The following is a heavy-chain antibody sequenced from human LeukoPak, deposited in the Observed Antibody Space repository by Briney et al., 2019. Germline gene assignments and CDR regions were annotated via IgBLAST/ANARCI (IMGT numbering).Heavy chain of an antibody. Sequence: GGSLRLSCAASGFTFSNAWMSWVRQAPGKGLECVGRIKSKTDGGTTDYAAPVKGRFTISRDDSKNTLYLQMNSLKTEDTAVYYCTTDQRYCSSTSCCYFDYWGQGTLVTVSS. V-gene: IGHV3-15*01. CDR3: TTDQRYCSSTSCCYFDY. CDR2: IKSKTDGGTT. D-gene: IGHD2-2*01. J-gene: IGHJ4*02. CDR1: GFTFSNAW.